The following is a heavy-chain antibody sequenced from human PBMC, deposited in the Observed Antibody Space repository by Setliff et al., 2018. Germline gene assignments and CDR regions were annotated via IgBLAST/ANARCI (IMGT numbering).Heavy chain of an antibody. D-gene: IGHD4-17*01. Sequence: GGSLRLSCAASGLTFSSYWMSWVRQAPGKGLEWVANIKQDGSEKYYVDSVKGRFTISRDDSKSIAYLQMNSLKTEDTAVYYCTRAGGDYEARADYWGQGTLVTVSS. CDR3: TRAGGDYEARADY. CDR1: GLTFSSYW. J-gene: IGHJ4*02. V-gene: IGHV3-7*03. CDR2: IKQDGSEK.